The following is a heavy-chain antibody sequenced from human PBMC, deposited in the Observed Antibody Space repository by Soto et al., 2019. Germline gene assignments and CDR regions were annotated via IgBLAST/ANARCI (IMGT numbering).Heavy chain of an antibody. V-gene: IGHV4-61*08. D-gene: IGHD1-7*01. CDR1: DGSIVRCGGN. CDR3: ARDPVETTFYFAL. CDR2: IYSAEYT. J-gene: IGHJ5*02. Sequence: QSHHSSVADGSIVRCGGNRSTNRPPPGKGLEWIGNIYSAEYTSYNPSLASRVTMSVDTSKNQVSLKLVSVTAADTAVFFCARDPVETTFYFALWGQGTLVTVS.